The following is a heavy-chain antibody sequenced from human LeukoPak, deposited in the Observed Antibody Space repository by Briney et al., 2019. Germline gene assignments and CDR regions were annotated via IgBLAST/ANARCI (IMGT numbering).Heavy chain of an antibody. Sequence: GGSLRLSCAASGFTFSSYWMSWVRQAPGKGLEWVANIKQDGSEKYYVDSVKGRFTISRDNAKNSLYLQMNSLRAEDTAVYYCARDRDHYSSSRRDYWGQGTLVTVSS. CDR3: ARDRDHYSSSRRDY. D-gene: IGHD6-13*01. J-gene: IGHJ4*02. CDR2: IKQDGSEK. CDR1: GFTFSSYW. V-gene: IGHV3-7*01.